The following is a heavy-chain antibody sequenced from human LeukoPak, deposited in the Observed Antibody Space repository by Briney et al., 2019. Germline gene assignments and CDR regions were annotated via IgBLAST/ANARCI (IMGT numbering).Heavy chain of an antibody. D-gene: IGHD2-2*01. V-gene: IGHV4-61*02. CDR3: AREKGIVVVPLDAFDI. CDR1: GGSISSGSYY. Sequence: TLSLTCTVSGGSISSGSYYWSWIRQPAGKGLEWIGRIYTSGSTNYNPSLKSRVTISVDTSKNQFSLKLSSVTAADTAVYYCAREKGIVVVPLDAFDIWGQGTMVTVSS. J-gene: IGHJ3*02. CDR2: IYTSGST.